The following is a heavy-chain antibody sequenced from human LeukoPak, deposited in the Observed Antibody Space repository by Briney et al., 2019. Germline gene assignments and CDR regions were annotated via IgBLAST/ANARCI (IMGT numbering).Heavy chain of an antibody. D-gene: IGHD3-22*01. V-gene: IGHV3-11*04. Sequence: GGSLRLSCAASGFTFSDYYMSWIRQAPGKGLEWVSYISSSGSTIYYADSVKGRFTISRDNAKNSLYLQMNSLRAEDTAVYYCARRYYDSSGWSYDAFDIWGQGTMVTVSS. CDR2: ISSSGSTI. CDR3: ARRYYDSSGWSYDAFDI. CDR1: GFTFSDYY. J-gene: IGHJ3*02.